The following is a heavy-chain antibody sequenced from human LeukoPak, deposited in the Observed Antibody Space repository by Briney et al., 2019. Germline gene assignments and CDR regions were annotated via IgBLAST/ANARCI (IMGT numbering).Heavy chain of an antibody. D-gene: IGHD3-9*01. Sequence: VASVKVSRKASLGTFSSYAISGVRQAPGQGLEWMGGIIPILGTANYAQKFQGRGTITADQSTSTAYMELSSLRSEDTAVYNCASDYDILTGPKPYYYYGMDVWGKGTTVTVSS. J-gene: IGHJ6*04. CDR1: LGTFSSYA. CDR2: IIPILGTA. CDR3: ASDYDILTGPKPYYYYGMDV. V-gene: IGHV1-69*13.